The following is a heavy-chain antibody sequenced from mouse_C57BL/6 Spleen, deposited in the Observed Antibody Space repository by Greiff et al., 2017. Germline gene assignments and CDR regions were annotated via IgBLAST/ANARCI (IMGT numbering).Heavy chain of an antibody. CDR2: IDPSDSYT. J-gene: IGHJ2*01. V-gene: IGHV1-50*01. CDR3: ARDGNSFDY. CDR1: GYTFTSYW. Sequence: QVQLQQPGAELVKPGASVKLSCKASGYTFTSYWMQWVKQRPGQGLEWIGEIDPSDSYTNYNQKCTGKATLTVDTSSSSAYMQRSSLTSEDSAVYYCARDGNSFDYWGQGTTLTVSS. D-gene: IGHD2-1*01.